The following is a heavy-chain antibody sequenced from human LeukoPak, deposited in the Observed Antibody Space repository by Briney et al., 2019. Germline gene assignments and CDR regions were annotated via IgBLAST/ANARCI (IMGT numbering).Heavy chain of an antibody. D-gene: IGHD6-19*01. V-gene: IGHV1-2*02. CDR2: INPKSGGT. J-gene: IGHJ4*02. CDR1: GYTFTGYY. Sequence: ASVKVSCKASGYTFTGYYMHWVRQAPGQGLQWMGWINPKSGGTNYAQKFQGRVTMTRDTSISTAYMELSRLRSDDTAVYYCAGALGQWLVLGEGYWGQGTLVTVSS. CDR3: AGALGQWLVLGEGY.